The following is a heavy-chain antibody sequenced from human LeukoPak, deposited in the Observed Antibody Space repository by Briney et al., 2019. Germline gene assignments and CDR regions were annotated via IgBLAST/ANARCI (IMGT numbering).Heavy chain of an antibody. CDR3: AREKGYYGSGADYYYYYYMDV. J-gene: IGHJ6*03. CDR1: GGSISSSSYY. Sequence: SETLSLTCTVSGGSISSSSYYWGWIRQPPGKGLEWIGSIYYSGSTYYNPSLKSRVTISVDTSKNPSSLKLGSVTAADTAVYYCAREKGYYGSGADYYYYYYMDVWGKGTTVTVSS. V-gene: IGHV4-39*07. CDR2: IYYSGST. D-gene: IGHD3-10*01.